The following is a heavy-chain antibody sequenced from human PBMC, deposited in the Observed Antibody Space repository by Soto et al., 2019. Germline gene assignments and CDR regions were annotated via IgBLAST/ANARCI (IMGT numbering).Heavy chain of an antibody. CDR1: GFTFSSYA. Sequence: QVQLVESGGGVVQPGRSLRLSCAASGFTFSSYAMHWVRQAPGKGLEWVAVISYDGSNKYYADSVKGRFTISRANSTNMLKLQMNIRRAEDAAVYYCEREGITAPPPHYYYYYGMDVWGQGTTVTVSS. J-gene: IGHJ6*02. CDR3: EREGITAPPPHYYYYYGMDV. V-gene: IGHV3-30-3*01. CDR2: ISYDGSNK. D-gene: IGHD6-13*01.